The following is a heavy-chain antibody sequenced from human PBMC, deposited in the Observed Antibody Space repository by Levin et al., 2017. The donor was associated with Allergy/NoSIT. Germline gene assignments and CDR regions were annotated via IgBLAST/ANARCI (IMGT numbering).Heavy chain of an antibody. Sequence: GGSLRLSCAASGFTFSNYAMHWVRQAPGRGLGGVGVISDDGSGEFYIDPVKGRFTSSRDNSKNRLYLQMDSLRAEDTALYYCVREIAEEGTWGQGTLVIVSS. CDR3: VREIAEEGT. D-gene: IGHD1-1*01. J-gene: IGHJ4*02. CDR2: ISDDGSGE. CDR1: GFTFSNYA. V-gene: IGHV3-30-3*01.